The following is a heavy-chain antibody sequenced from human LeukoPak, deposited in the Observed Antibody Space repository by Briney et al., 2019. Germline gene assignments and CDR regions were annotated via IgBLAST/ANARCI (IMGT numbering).Heavy chain of an antibody. Sequence: GGSLRLSCAASGFTFSSYSMNWVRQAPGKGLEWVSSISSSSSYIYYADSVKGRFTISRDNAKHSLYLQINSLTAEDTAVYYCARDQGDAPYYYDSSGYYYDYWGQGTLVTVSS. CDR2: ISSSSSYI. CDR1: GFTFSSYS. D-gene: IGHD3-22*01. V-gene: IGHV3-21*01. J-gene: IGHJ4*02. CDR3: ARDQGDAPYYYDSSGYYYDY.